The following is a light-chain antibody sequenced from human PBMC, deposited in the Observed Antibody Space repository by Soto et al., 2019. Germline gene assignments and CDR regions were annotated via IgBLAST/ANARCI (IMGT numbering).Light chain of an antibody. J-gene: IGLJ1*01. V-gene: IGLV1-51*01. Sequence: QSVLTQPPSVSAAPGQKVTISCSGSTSNIGNNYVAWYQQLPGTAPKLLIYENNQRPSGIPDRFSGSKSGNTASLTISGLQPEDEADYYCSSFSSSSTPYVFGTGTQLTVL. CDR1: TSNIGNNY. CDR2: ENN. CDR3: SSFSSSSTPYV.